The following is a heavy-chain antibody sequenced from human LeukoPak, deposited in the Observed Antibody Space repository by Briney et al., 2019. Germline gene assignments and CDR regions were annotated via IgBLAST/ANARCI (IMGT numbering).Heavy chain of an antibody. CDR2: ISDDGGST. Sequence: GRSLRLSCAASGFTFSNYAMGWVRQAPGKGLEWVSAISDDGGSTHYADSVKGRFTISRGNSEKTLYLQISNVRAEDTAFYYCAKVREGGYFDYWGQGTLVTVSS. CDR3: AKVREGGYFDY. D-gene: IGHD1-26*01. V-gene: IGHV3-23*01. CDR1: GFTFSNYA. J-gene: IGHJ4*02.